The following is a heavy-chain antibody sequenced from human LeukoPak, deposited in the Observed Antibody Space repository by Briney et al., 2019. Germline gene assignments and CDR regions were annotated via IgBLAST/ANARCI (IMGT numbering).Heavy chain of an antibody. CDR2: ISGSGGTT. CDR1: GFTFSSYA. J-gene: IGHJ4*02. V-gene: IGHV3-23*01. CDR3: ANGRDGYNFDY. Sequence: GGSLRLSCAASGFTFSSYAMSWVRQVPGKGLEWVSAISGSGGTTYYTDSVKGRFTISRDNSKNTLYLQMNSLRAEDTAVYYCANGRDGYNFDYWGQGTLDTASS. D-gene: IGHD5-24*01.